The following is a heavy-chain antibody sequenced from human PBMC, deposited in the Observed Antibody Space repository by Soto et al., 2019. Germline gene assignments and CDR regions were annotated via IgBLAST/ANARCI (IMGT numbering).Heavy chain of an antibody. V-gene: IGHV4-31*03. CDR2: IYYSGST. D-gene: IGHD3-16*01. CDR3: ARDWGRDGCFDY. Sequence: QVQLQESGPGLVKPSQTLSLICTVSGGSISSGGYYWSWIRQHPGKGLEWIGYIYYSGSTYYNPSLKSRVTISVYTSKNQFSLKLTSVTAADTAVYYCARDWGRDGCFDYWGQGTLVTVSS. J-gene: IGHJ4*02. CDR1: GGSISSGGYY.